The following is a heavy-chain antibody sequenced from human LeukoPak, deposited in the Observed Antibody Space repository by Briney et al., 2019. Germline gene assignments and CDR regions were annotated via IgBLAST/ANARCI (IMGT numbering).Heavy chain of an antibody. V-gene: IGHV3-23*01. CDR3: AKEGSSAWYGDPLDY. CDR1: GFTFTSYG. D-gene: IGHD6-19*01. Sequence: AGGSLRLSWAAAGFTFTSYGMGWVRQAPGNGLEWVSAISGSGGSTYYADSVKGRFTISRNNSKNTLYLQMNSLRAEDTAVYYCAKEGSSAWYGDPLDYWGQGTLVTVSS. CDR2: ISGSGGST. J-gene: IGHJ4*02.